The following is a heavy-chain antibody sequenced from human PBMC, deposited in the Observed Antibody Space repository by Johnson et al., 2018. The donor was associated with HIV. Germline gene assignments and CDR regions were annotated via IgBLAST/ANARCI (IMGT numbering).Heavy chain of an antibody. J-gene: IGHJ3*02. CDR1: GFTFSSYA. CDR3: ARDGRITGTKDAFDI. D-gene: IGHD1-7*01. V-gene: IGHV3-30*04. Sequence: QVHLVESGGGLVKPGGSLRLSCAASGFTFSSYAMHWVRQAPGKGLEWVAVISYDGSNKYYADSVKGRFTISRDNSKNTLYLQMNSLRAEDTAVYYCARDGRITGTKDAFDIWGQGTMVTVSS. CDR2: ISYDGSNK.